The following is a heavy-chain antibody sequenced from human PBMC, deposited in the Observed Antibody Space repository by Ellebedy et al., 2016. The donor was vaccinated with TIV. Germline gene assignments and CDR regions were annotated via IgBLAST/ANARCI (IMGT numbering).Heavy chain of an antibody. V-gene: IGHV3-23*01. Sequence: PGGSLRLSCAASGFTFSSYAMSWVRQAPGKGLEWVSAIRAGVVNTDYADSVKGRFTISRDNSKNTLYLEMNSLRVEDSAIYYCAKDQVTFFGVLFHSWGQGTLVTVSS. CDR1: GFTFSSYA. J-gene: IGHJ4*02. D-gene: IGHD3-3*01. CDR3: AKDQVTFFGVLFHS. CDR2: IRAGVVNT.